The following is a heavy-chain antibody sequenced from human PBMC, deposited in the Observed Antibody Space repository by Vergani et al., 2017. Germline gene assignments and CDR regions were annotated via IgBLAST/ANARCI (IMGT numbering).Heavy chain of an antibody. J-gene: IGHJ5*02. Sequence: EVQLEESGGGLVLPGRSLRLSCVASGFTSAGYAMHWVRQAPGKGLEWVSGISWNSNSIGYADSVKGRFTISRDNAKNSLYLQMNSLRAEDTALYYCAKDLGTSAGGGWFDPWGRGTLLTVSS. V-gene: IGHV3-9*02. CDR1: GFTSAGYA. CDR2: ISWNSNSI. CDR3: AKDLGTSAGGGWFDP. D-gene: IGHD3-10*01.